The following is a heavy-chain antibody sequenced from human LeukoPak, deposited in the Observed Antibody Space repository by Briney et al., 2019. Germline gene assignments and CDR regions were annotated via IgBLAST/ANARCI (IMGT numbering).Heavy chain of an antibody. V-gene: IGHV1-24*01. CDR2: FDPEDDKI. CDR1: GYTLSELS. D-gene: IGHD1-1*01. J-gene: IGHJ4*02. CDR3: TTDGRYLADFDY. Sequence: GASVKVSCKVSGYTLSELSMHWVRQAPEKGLEWMGGFDPEDDKIIYAQKFQGRVTMTEDTSTDTAYMELRSLRSEDTAVYYCTTDGRYLADFDYWGQGTLVTVSS.